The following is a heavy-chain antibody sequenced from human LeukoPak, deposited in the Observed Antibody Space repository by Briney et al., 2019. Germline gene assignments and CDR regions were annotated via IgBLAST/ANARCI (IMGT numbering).Heavy chain of an antibody. J-gene: IGHJ6*04. CDR2: IYHSGST. Sequence: SETLSLTCAVSGGSISSSNWWSWVRQPPGKGLEWIGEIYHSGSTNYNPSLKSRVTISVDKSKNQFSLKLSSVTAADTAVYYCAARYFDWLLSPYYYGMDVWAKGPRSPSPQ. CDR3: AARYFDWLLSPYYYGMDV. V-gene: IGHV4-4*02. CDR1: GGSISSSNW. D-gene: IGHD3-9*01.